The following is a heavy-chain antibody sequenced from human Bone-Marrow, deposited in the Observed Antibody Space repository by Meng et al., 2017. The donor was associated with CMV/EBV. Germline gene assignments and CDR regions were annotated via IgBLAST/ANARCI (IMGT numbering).Heavy chain of an antibody. CDR1: GGTFSSYA. D-gene: IGHD3-10*01. Sequence: GESLKISCKASGGTFSSYAISWVRQAPGQGLEWMGWMNPNSGNTGYAQKFQGRVTITRNTSISTAYMELSCLRSEDTAVYYCARSRGRYGRYGSGSMRLAQYYYGMDVWGQGTTVTVSS. CDR3: ARSRGRYGRYGSGSMRLAQYYYGMDV. J-gene: IGHJ6*02. V-gene: IGHV1-8*03. CDR2: MNPNSGNT.